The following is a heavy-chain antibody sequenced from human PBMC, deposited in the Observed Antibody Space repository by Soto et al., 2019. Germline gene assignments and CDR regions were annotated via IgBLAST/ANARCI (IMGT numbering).Heavy chain of an antibody. Sequence: SETLSLTCAVSSGSISSSNWWSWVRQPPGKGLEWIGEIYHSGSTNYNPSLKSRVTISVDKSKNQFSLKLSSVTAADTAVYYCARVDFWSGQEGWFDPWGQGTLVTVSS. V-gene: IGHV4-4*02. CDR3: ARVDFWSGQEGWFDP. CDR2: IYHSGST. D-gene: IGHD3-3*01. CDR1: SGSISSSNW. J-gene: IGHJ5*02.